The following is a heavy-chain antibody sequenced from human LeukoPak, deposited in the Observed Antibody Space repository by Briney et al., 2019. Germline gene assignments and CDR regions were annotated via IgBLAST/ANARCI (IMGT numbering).Heavy chain of an antibody. J-gene: IGHJ4*02. D-gene: IGHD6-19*01. Sequence: ETLSLTCTVSGGSISSSSYYWGWVRQAPGKGLEWVSSISSSSSYIYYADSVKGRFTISRDNAKNSLYLQMNSLRAEDTAVYYCARGGSSGQFDYWGQGTLVTVSS. V-gene: IGHV3-21*01. CDR2: ISSSSSYI. CDR3: ARGGSSGQFDY. CDR1: GGSISSSSYY.